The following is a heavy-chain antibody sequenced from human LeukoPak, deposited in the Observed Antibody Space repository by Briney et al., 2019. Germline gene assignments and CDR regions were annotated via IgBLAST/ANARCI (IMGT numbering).Heavy chain of an antibody. CDR3: ARDRGMTTNSFDY. D-gene: IGHD4-11*01. Sequence: GGSLRLSCAASGFTVSSNYMHWVRQAPGKGLEWVTLISYDGSKKYYADSVKGRFTISRDNSKDTLFLQMNSLRSEDTAVYYCARDRGMTTNSFDYWGQGTRVTVSS. J-gene: IGHJ4*02. CDR2: ISYDGSKK. V-gene: IGHV3-30*03. CDR1: GFTVSSNY.